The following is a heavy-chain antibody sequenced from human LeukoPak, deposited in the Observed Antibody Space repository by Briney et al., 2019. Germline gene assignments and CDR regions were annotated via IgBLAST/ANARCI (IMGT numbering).Heavy chain of an antibody. CDR3: ARPADSSSWYYDAFDI. CDR2: IYYSGST. D-gene: IGHD6-13*01. Sequence: MSSETLSLTCTVSGGSISSYYWSWIRQPPGKGLEWIGYIYYSGSTNYNPSLKSRVTISVDTSKNQFSLKLSSVTAADTAVYYCARPADSSSWYYDAFDIWGQGTMVTVSS. CDR1: GGSISSYY. V-gene: IGHV4-59*01. J-gene: IGHJ3*02.